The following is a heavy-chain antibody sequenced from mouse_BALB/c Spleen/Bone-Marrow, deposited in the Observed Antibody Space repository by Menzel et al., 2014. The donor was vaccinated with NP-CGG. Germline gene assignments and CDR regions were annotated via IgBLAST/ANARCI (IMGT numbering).Heavy chain of an antibody. Sequence: GKLMRPGPGLGAPSRRLSIQCTAQGFSLPGFGVTWVRRPPGRGLRGLGWFWGDGSTDYNSALKSRLSISKDNSKSQVFLKMNSLQTDDTARYYCARDGGYGWFAYWGQGTLVTVSA. CDR3: ARDGGYGWFAY. CDR1: GFSLPGFG. J-gene: IGHJ3*01. V-gene: IGHV2-6-7*01. D-gene: IGHD2-2*01. CDR2: FWGDGST.